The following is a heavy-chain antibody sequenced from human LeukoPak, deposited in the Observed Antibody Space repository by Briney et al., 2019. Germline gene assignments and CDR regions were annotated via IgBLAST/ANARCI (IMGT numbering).Heavy chain of an antibody. CDR2: ISWNSGSI. CDR3: AKEGSRNDAFDI. CDR1: GFTFDDYA. V-gene: IGHV3-9*03. J-gene: IGHJ3*02. Sequence: PGRSLRLSCAASGFTFDDYAMHWVRHAPGKGLEWVSGISWNSGSIGYADSVKGRFTISRDNAKNSLYLQMNSLRAEDMALYYCAKEGSRNDAFDIWGQGTMVTVSS. D-gene: IGHD2/OR15-2a*01.